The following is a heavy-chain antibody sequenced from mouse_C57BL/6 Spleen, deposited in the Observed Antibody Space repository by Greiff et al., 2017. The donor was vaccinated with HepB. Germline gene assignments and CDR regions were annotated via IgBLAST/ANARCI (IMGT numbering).Heavy chain of an antibody. J-gene: IGHJ1*03. CDR1: GYTFTSYG. CDR3: AKQLPTTVVANGYFDV. D-gene: IGHD1-1*01. V-gene: IGHV1-81*01. CDR2: IYPRSGNT. Sequence: QVQLKQSGAELARPGASVKLSCKASGYTFTSYGISWVKQRTGQGLEWIGEIYPRSGNTYYNEKFKGKATLTADKSSSTAYMELHSLTSEDSAVYFCAKQLPTTVVANGYFDVWGTGTTVTVSS.